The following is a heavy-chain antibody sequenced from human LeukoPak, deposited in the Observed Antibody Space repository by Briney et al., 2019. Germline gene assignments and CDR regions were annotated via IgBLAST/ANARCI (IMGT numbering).Heavy chain of an antibody. J-gene: IGHJ3*02. V-gene: IGHV4-30-4*07. D-gene: IGHD5-18*01. Sequence: SQTLSLTCAVSGGSISSGGYSWSWIRQPPGKGLEGIGYIYYSGSTYYNPSLKSRVTISVDTSKNQFSLKLSSVTAADTAVYYCAGGRGYSYVGYAFDIWGQGTMVTVSS. CDR1: GGSISSGGYS. CDR3: AGGRGYSYVGYAFDI. CDR2: IYYSGST.